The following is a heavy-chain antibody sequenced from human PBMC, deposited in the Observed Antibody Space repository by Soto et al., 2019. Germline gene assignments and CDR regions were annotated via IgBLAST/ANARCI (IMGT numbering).Heavy chain of an antibody. CDR1: GFPFGIYT. V-gene: IGHV3-21*01. D-gene: IGHD3-10*01. Sequence: GGSLRLSCETSGFPFGIYTMNWVRQAPGRGLEWVSSISSSGTYIDYADSVEGRFAISRDDAKNSVFLEMTSLRVDDTAVYYCAREGNYHEFWGQGTLVTVSS. J-gene: IGHJ4*02. CDR3: AREGNYHEF. CDR2: ISSSGTYI.